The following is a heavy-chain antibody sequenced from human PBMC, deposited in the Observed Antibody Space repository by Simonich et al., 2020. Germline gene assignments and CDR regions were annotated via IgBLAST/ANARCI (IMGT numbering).Heavy chain of an antibody. V-gene: IGHV1-2*02. D-gene: IGHD7-27*01. J-gene: IGHJ6*03. Sequence: QVQLVQSGAEVKKPGASVKVSCKASGYTFTGYYMHWVRQAPGQGLEWMVWINPNRGGTNYAQKCQGRVTMTRDTSISTAYRELSRLRSDDTAVYYCARGALTGDYYYMDVWGKGTTVTVSS. CDR3: ARGALTGDYYYMDV. CDR2: INPNRGGT. CDR1: GYTFTGYY.